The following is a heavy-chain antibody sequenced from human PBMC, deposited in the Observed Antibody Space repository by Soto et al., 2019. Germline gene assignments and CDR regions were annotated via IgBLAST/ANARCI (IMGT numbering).Heavy chain of an antibody. D-gene: IGHD3-22*01. V-gene: IGHV3-48*01. Sequence: GGSLILSCAASGFTFSSYSMNWDRQAPGKGLERDTYISSSSSTIYYADSVKGRFTISRDDAKNSLYLQMNSLRAEDSAVYYCARDYYDSSGYYAQFDYWGQGTLVTVSS. CDR3: ARDYYDSSGYYAQFDY. CDR1: GFTFSSYS. J-gene: IGHJ4*02. CDR2: ISSSSSTI.